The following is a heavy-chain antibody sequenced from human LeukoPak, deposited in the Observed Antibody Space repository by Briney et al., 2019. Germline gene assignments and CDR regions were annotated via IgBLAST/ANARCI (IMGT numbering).Heavy chain of an antibody. CDR3: AKDIRWSFDY. D-gene: IGHD4-23*01. J-gene: IGHJ4*02. V-gene: IGHV3-23*01. CDR2: IGGSGGNI. Sequence: GGSLRLSCAASGFTFSSNGMSWVRQAPGKGLEWVSVIGGSGGNIHYADSVKGRITISRDNSKNTLYLQMNSLRAEDTATYYCAKDIRWSFDYWGQGTLVTVSS. CDR1: GFTFSSNG.